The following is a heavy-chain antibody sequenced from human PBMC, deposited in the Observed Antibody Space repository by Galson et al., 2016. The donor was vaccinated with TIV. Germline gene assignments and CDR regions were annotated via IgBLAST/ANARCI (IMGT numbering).Heavy chain of an antibody. J-gene: IGHJ4*02. V-gene: IGHV1-46*01. Sequence: SVKVSCKASGYIFTTYYIHWVRQAPGQGLERMGMLNPSGVTTSYAEKFQDRVTMSMDTSTSTFCMELSSLTSEDTAIYYCSREKYSGFGFWGQGTLVTVSS. D-gene: IGHD5-12*01. CDR2: LNPSGVTT. CDR3: SREKYSGFGF. CDR1: GYIFTTYY.